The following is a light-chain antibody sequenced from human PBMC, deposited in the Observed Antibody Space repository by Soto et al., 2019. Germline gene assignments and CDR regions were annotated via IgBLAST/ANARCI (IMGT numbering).Light chain of an antibody. CDR2: KAS. J-gene: IGKJ2*01. V-gene: IGKV1-5*03. CDR1: QSIGNW. Sequence: DIQMTQSPSTLSASVGDRVTITCRASQSIGNWLAWYQQKPGKAPKVLIYKASSLKSGVPSRFSGSGSGTEFTLTISSLQPDDFATYYCQQYKSLYTFGQGTKLEIK. CDR3: QQYKSLYT.